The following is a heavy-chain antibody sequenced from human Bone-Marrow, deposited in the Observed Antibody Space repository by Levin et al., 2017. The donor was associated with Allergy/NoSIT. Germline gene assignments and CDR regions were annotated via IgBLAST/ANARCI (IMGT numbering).Heavy chain of an antibody. CDR3: ARVIGGYCSGGSCYPKPRYYDYGMDG. CDR1: GGSFSGYY. Sequence: SETLSLTCAVYGGSFSGYYWSWIRQPPGKGLEWIGEINHSGSTNYNPSLKSRVTISVDTSKNQFSLKLSSVTAADTAVYYCARVIGGYCSGGSCYPKPRYYDYGMDGWGQGTTVTVSS. V-gene: IGHV4-34*01. D-gene: IGHD2-15*01. J-gene: IGHJ6*02. CDR2: INHSGST.